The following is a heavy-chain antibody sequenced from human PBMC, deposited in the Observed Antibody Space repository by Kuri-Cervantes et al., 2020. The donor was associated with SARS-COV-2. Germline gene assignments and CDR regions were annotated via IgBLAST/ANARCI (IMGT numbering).Heavy chain of an antibody. Sequence: SETLSLTCTVSGGSISSSSYYWGWIRQPPGKGLEWIGSIYYSGSTYYNPSLKGRVTISVDRSKNQFSLKLSSVTAADTAVYYCARDMRSAELAFDLWGRGTRVTVSS. CDR2: IYYSGST. CDR3: ARDMRSAELAFDL. CDR1: GGSISSSSYY. D-gene: IGHD3-16*01. J-gene: IGHJ2*01. V-gene: IGHV4-39*07.